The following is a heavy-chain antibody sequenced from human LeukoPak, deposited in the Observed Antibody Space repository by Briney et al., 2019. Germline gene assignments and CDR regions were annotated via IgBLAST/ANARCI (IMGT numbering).Heavy chain of an antibody. CDR1: GGSISSRSHH. D-gene: IGHD3-22*01. V-gene: IGHV4-39*02. CDR2: IYYSGST. Sequence: SETLSLTCTVSGGSISSRSHHWGWIRQPPGKGLEWIGNIYYSGSTFYNPSLKSRVTISVDTSQEQSSLKLSSVTAADTAVYYCAREGWGYNDGRGSFDYWGQGTLVTVSS. CDR3: AREGWGYNDGRGSFDY. J-gene: IGHJ4*02.